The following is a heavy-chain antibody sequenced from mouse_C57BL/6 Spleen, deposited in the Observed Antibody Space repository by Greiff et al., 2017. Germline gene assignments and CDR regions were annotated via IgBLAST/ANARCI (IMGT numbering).Heavy chain of an antibody. Sequence: VQLKQSVAELVRPGASVKLSCTASGFNIKNTYMHWVKQRPEQGLEWIGRIDPANGNTKYAPKFQGKATITADTSSNTAYLQLSSLTSEDTAIYYCAPITTVVATRAMDYWGQGTSVTVSS. V-gene: IGHV14-3*01. D-gene: IGHD1-1*01. CDR2: IDPANGNT. J-gene: IGHJ4*01. CDR1: GFNIKNTY. CDR3: APITTVVATRAMDY.